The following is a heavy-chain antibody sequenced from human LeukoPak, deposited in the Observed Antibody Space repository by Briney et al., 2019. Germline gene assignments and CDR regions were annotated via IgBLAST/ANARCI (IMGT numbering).Heavy chain of an antibody. CDR3: AGGSSGGLYYGMDV. J-gene: IGHJ6*02. V-gene: IGHV1-18*01. D-gene: IGHD6-19*01. CDR2: ISAYNGNT. Sequence: ASVKVSCKASGYTFTRYGISWVRQAPGHGLEWMGWISAYNGNTHYAQKLQGRVTMTTDTYTSTGYMVLWSLRSDDTALYYRAGGSSGGLYYGMDVWGQGTTVTVSS. CDR1: GYTFTRYG.